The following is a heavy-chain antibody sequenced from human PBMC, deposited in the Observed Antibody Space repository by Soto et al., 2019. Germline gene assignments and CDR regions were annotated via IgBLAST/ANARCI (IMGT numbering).Heavy chain of an antibody. CDR3: ARDLTGTTSKQTHYSDY. J-gene: IGHJ4*02. CDR2: TYYRSKWYN. CDR1: GDSVSSNSAA. Sequence: SQTLSLTCAISGDSVSSNSAAWNWIRQSPSRGLEWLGRTYYRSKWYNDYAVSVKSRITINPDTSKNQFSLQLNSVTPEDTAVYYCARDLTGTTSKQTHYSDYWGQGTLVTVSS. D-gene: IGHD1-7*01. V-gene: IGHV6-1*01.